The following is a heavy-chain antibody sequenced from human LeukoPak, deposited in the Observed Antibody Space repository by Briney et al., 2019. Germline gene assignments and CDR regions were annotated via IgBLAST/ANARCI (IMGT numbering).Heavy chain of an antibody. CDR1: GFTFSSYA. D-gene: IGHD3-3*01. CDR3: ARMYYDSWSGYYDY. Sequence: GGSLRLSCAASGFTFSSYAMHWVRQAPGKGLEYVSAISSNGGSTYYANSVKGRFTISRDNSKNTLYLQMGSLRAEDMAVYYRARMYYDSWSGYYDYWGQGTLVTVSS. CDR2: ISSNGGST. J-gene: IGHJ4*02. V-gene: IGHV3-64*01.